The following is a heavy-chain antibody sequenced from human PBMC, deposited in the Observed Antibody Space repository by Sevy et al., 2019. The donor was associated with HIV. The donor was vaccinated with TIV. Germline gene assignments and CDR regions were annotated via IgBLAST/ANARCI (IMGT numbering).Heavy chain of an antibody. CDR2: IYSGGST. J-gene: IGHJ3*02. D-gene: IGHD4-4*01. V-gene: IGHV3-53*01. CDR1: GFTVSSNY. CDR3: ARAQMTTVIVDAAFDI. Sequence: GGSLRLSCAASGFTVSSNYMSWVRQAPGKGLEWVSVIYSGGSTYYADSVKGRFTISRDNSKNTLYLQMNSLRAEDTGVYYCARAQMTTVIVDAAFDIWGQGTMVTV.